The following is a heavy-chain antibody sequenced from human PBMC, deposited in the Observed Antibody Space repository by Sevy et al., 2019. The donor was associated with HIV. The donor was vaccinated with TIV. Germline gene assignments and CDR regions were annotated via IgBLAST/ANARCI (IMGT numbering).Heavy chain of an antibody. D-gene: IGHD3-3*01. J-gene: IGHJ6*02. V-gene: IGHV4-4*07. CDR2: ISTSGIT. CDR3: ARGDFWSGYYYYGMDV. Sequence: SETLSLTCTVSGGSISSYYWSWIRQPAGKGLEWIGRISTSGITNYNPSLKSRVTMLVDTSKNQFSLKLASVTAADTAVYYCARGDFWSGYYYYGMDVWGQGTTVTVSS. CDR1: GGSISSYY.